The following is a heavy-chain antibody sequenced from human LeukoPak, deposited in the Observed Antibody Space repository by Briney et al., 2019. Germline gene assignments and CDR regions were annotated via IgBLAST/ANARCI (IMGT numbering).Heavy chain of an antibody. D-gene: IGHD7-27*01. J-gene: IGHJ4*02. CDR2: IYYSGST. Sequence: SETLSLTCTVSGGSISSYYWSWIRQPPGKGLEWIGYIYYSGSTNYNPSLKSRVTISVDTSKNQFSLKLSSVTAADTAVYYCARGIPGVHYWGQGTLVTGSS. CDR3: ARGIPGVHY. CDR1: GGSISSYY. V-gene: IGHV4-59*01.